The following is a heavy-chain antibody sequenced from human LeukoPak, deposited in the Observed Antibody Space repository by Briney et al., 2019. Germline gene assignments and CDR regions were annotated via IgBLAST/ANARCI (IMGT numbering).Heavy chain of an antibody. J-gene: IGHJ4*02. Sequence: PGGSLRLSCAASGFTFSDYFMSWIRQAPGKGLEWVSSISSSSSYIYYADSVKGRFTISRDNAKNSLYLQMNSLRAEDTAVYYCARVHDFWSGPPDYWGQGTLVTVSS. CDR1: GFTFSDYF. CDR3: ARVHDFWSGPPDY. V-gene: IGHV3-11*06. D-gene: IGHD3-3*01. CDR2: ISSSSSYI.